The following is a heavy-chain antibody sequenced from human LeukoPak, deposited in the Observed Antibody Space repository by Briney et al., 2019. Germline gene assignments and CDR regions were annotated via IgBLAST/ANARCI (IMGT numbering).Heavy chain of an antibody. Sequence: GASVKVSCKASGYTFTGYYMHWVRQAPGQGLEWMGWINPNSGGTNYAQKFQGRVTMTRDTSINTAYMELTSLRSDDTAIYYCARVLYRESCHWGQGTLITVSS. CDR1: GYTFTGYY. CDR2: INPNSGGT. CDR3: ARVLYRESCH. V-gene: IGHV1-2*02. J-gene: IGHJ4*02. D-gene: IGHD5-24*01.